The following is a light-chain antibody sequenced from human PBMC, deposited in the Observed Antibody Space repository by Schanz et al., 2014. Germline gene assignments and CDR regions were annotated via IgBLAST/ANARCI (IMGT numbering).Light chain of an antibody. Sequence: DIQMTQSPSSLSASVGDRVTITCRASQSISTYLNWYQQKPGKAPKVLIYAASSLQSGVPSRFSGSGSGTHFTLTITSLQPDDFATYYCQQTNSDPWTFGQGTKVEIK. CDR2: AAS. J-gene: IGKJ1*01. V-gene: IGKV1-39*01. CDR1: QSISTY. CDR3: QQTNSDPWT.